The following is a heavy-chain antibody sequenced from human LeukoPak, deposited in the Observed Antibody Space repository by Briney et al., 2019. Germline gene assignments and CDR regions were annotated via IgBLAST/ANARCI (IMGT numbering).Heavy chain of an antibody. J-gene: IGHJ6*03. V-gene: IGHV1-24*01. Sequence: ASVKVSCKVSGYTLTELSMHWVRQAPGKGLEWMGGFDPEDGETIYAQKFQGRVTMTEDTSTDTAYMELSSLRSEDTAVYYCATVLRGGRFLEWLSPHYYYMDVWGKGTTVTVSS. CDR2: FDPEDGET. D-gene: IGHD3-3*01. CDR3: ATVLRGGRFLEWLSPHYYYMDV. CDR1: GYTLTELS.